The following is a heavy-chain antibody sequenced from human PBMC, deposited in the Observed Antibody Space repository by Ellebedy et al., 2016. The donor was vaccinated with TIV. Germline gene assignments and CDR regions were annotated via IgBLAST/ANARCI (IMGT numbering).Heavy chain of an antibody. CDR1: GGTFSSYA. Sequence: AASVKVSCKASGGTFSSYAISWVRQAPGQGLEWMGGIIPIFGTANYAQKFQGRVTITADESTSTAYMELSSLRSEDTAVYYCASPPSGRGYYDSSGYYSPYYYYYGMDVWGQGTTVTVSS. J-gene: IGHJ6*02. D-gene: IGHD3-22*01. V-gene: IGHV1-69*13. CDR2: IIPIFGTA. CDR3: ASPPSGRGYYDSSGYYSPYYYYYGMDV.